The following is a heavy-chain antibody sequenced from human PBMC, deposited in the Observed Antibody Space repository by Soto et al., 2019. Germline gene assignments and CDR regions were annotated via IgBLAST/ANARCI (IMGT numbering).Heavy chain of an antibody. Sequence: QVQLVESGGGVVQPGRSLRLSCTASGFTFSGYGMHWVRQAPGKGLEWVADIWFDGTTKNYADSVKGRFTISRDTSKNTLSLELSSLRANDTAVSYCGRQSDDDIGGSHARWGQRTLVTVPS. CDR3: GRQSDDDIGGSHAR. V-gene: IGHV3-33*01. D-gene: IGHD3-16*01. CDR1: GFTFSGYG. J-gene: IGHJ4*02. CDR2: IWFDGTTK.